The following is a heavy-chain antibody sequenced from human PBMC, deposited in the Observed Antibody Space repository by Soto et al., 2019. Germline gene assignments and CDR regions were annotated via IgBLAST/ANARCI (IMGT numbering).Heavy chain of an antibody. V-gene: IGHV1-58*01. CDR3: ATANNTRPFDY. CDR2: IIVDSGNT. CDR1: GVRYAGSS. D-gene: IGHD2-15*01. Sequence: GTSAKLSCKASGVRYAGSSVRWVRQARGQSLEWIGRIIVDSGNTKSAEKFTERVSMSWDMSTSTAFMELRSLSSDDTAVYYCATANNTRPFDYWGLGTLVTVSS. J-gene: IGHJ4*02.